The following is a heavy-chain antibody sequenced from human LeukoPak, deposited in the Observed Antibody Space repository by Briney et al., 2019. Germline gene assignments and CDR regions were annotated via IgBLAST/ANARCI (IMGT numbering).Heavy chain of an antibody. V-gene: IGHV4-39*01. CDR1: GGSISSSTYY. D-gene: IGHD1-26*01. J-gene: IGHJ4*02. CDR2: IYYSGAT. CDR3: ASPGSGSYYYFDY. Sequence: SETLSLTCTVSGGSISSSTYYWGWIRQPPGKGLEWIGSIYYSGATYYNPSLKSRVTISIDTSKNQFSLRLSSVTAADTAVYYCASPGSGSYYYFDYWGQGTLATVSS.